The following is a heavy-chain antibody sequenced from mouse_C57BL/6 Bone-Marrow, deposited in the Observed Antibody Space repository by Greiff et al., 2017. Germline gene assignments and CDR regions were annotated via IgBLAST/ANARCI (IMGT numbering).Heavy chain of an antibody. V-gene: IGHV1-81*01. Sequence: QVQLQQSGAELARPGASVKLSCKASGYTFTSYGISWVKQRTGQGLEWIGEIYPRSGNTYYNEKFKGKATLTADKSSSTAYMELRSLTSEDSAVYFCARSSYYYGSSYDYAMDYWGQGTSVTVSS. CDR2: IYPRSGNT. CDR3: ARSSYYYGSSYDYAMDY. CDR1: GYTFTSYG. J-gene: IGHJ4*01. D-gene: IGHD1-1*01.